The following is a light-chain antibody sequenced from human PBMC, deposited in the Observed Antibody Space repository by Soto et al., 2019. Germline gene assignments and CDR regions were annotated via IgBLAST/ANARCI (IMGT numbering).Light chain of an antibody. Sequence: QSALTQPTSLSGSPGQSITISCTGTSSDVGTYNLVSWYQQHPGQAPKLMISEVSKRPSGVSNRFSGYKSGNTASLTISGLQAEDEAHYSCCSYRGSSTWVFGGGTKLTVL. CDR3: CSYRGSSTWV. J-gene: IGLJ3*02. CDR2: EVS. CDR1: SSDVGTYNL. V-gene: IGLV2-23*02.